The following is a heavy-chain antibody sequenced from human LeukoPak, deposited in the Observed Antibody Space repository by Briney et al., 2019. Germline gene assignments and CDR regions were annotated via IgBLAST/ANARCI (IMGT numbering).Heavy chain of an antibody. J-gene: IGHJ4*02. D-gene: IGHD2-2*01. CDR1: GGSFSGYY. CDR2: INHSGST. Sequence: PSETLSLTCAVYGGSFSGYYWSWIRQPPGKGLEWIGEINHSGSTNYNPSLKSRVTISVDTSKNQFSLKLSSVTAADTAVYYCARGHLGYCSSTSCYCYYFDYWGQGTLVTVSS. V-gene: IGHV4-34*01. CDR3: ARGHLGYCSSTSCYCYYFDY.